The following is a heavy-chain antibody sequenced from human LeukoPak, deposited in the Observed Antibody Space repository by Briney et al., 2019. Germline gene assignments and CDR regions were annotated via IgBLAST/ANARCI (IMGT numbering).Heavy chain of an antibody. J-gene: IGHJ3*02. D-gene: IGHD4-23*01. V-gene: IGHV3-9*01. CDR2: TSWNSGSI. CDR1: GFTFDDYA. Sequence: GGSLRLSCAASGFTFDDYAMHWVRQAPGKGLEWVSGTSWNSGSIGYADSVKGRFTISRDNAKNSLYLQMNSLRAEDTALYYCAKTDYGGNSDAFDIWGQGTMVTVSS. CDR3: AKTDYGGNSDAFDI.